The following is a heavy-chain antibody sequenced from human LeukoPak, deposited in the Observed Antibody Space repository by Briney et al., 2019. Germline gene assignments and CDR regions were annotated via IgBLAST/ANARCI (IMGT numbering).Heavy chain of an antibody. D-gene: IGHD2-2*02. CDR2: ISSSGSTI. CDR1: GFTFSDYY. V-gene: IGHV3-11*01. Sequence: PGGSLRLSCAASGFTFSDYYMSWIRQAPGKGLEWVSYISSSGSTIYYADSVKGRFTISRDNAKNSLYLQMNSLRAEDTAVYYCARAVEGCSSTSCYTAFDIWGQGTMVTVSS. J-gene: IGHJ3*02. CDR3: ARAVEGCSSTSCYTAFDI.